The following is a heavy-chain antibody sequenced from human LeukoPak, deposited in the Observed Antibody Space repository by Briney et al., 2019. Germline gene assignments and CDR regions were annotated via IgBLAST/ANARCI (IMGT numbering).Heavy chain of an antibody. CDR2: IYTTGST. CDR1: GGSISSGSYY. CDR3: ARGYDWNYILAH. Sequence: PSQTLSLTCTVSGGSISSGSYYWSWIRQPAGKGLEWIGRIYTTGSTNYNPSLKSRVTISVDTSKNQFSLKLSSVTAADTAVYYCARGYDWNYILAHWGQEPWSPSPQ. D-gene: IGHD1-7*01. V-gene: IGHV4-61*02. J-gene: IGHJ4*01.